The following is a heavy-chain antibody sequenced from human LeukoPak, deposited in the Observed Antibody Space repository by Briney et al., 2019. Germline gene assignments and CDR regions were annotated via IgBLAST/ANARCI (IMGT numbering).Heavy chain of an antibody. Sequence: GGSLRLSCAASGFTFDCCGMHWVRQAPGKGLEWVAFIRNVGNDKYYADSVKGRFFISRDNSKNTLSLQMNSLRVEDTAVYYCAKDWDYYDIAGLPYFDYWGQGTLVTVSS. D-gene: IGHD3-22*01. V-gene: IGHV3-30*02. CDR3: AKDWDYYDIAGLPYFDY. CDR2: IRNVGNDK. CDR1: GFTFDCCG. J-gene: IGHJ4*02.